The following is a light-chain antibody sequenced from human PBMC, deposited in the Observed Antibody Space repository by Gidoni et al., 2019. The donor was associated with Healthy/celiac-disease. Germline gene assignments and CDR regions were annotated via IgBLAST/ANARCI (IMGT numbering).Light chain of an antibody. CDR2: DAS. CDR1: QSISSW. CDR3: QQSET. V-gene: IGKV1-5*01. Sequence: DIQMTQSPSTLSASVGDRVTITCRASQSISSWLAWYQQKPGKAPKLLIYDASSLESVVPSRFSGSGSGTEFTLTISSLQPDDFATYYCQQSETFGQGTKLEIK. J-gene: IGKJ2*01.